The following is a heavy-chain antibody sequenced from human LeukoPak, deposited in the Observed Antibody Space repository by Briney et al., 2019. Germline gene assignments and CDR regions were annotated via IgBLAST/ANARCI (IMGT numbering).Heavy chain of an antibody. CDR1: GFTFSSYG. CDR2: ISGSGGST. J-gene: IGHJ4*02. CDR3: VKDDGWVQYAN. D-gene: IGHD5-24*01. V-gene: IGHV3-23*01. Sequence: PGGSLRLSCAASGFTFSSYGMRWVRQAPGKGLEWVSAISGSGGSTYYADSVKGRFTISRDNSKNTLYLQMHSLRAEDTAVYYCVKDDGWVQYANWGQGTLVTVSS.